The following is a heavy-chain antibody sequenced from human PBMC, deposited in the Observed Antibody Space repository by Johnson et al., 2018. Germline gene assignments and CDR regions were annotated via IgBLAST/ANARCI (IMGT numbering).Heavy chain of an antibody. CDR1: GGSISRYY. CDR3: AREAGRGGTGLVAFGI. CDR2: IYYSGST. V-gene: IGHV4-59*01. Sequence: QVQLQESGPGLVKPSETLSLTCTVPGGSISRYYWSWIRQPPGKGLEWIGSIYYSGSTNYNHSLKSRVTISVDKSKNQFSLKLGSVTAADTAVYYCAREAGRGGTGLVAFGIWGQGTTVTVSS. J-gene: IGHJ3*02. D-gene: IGHD3/OR15-3a*01.